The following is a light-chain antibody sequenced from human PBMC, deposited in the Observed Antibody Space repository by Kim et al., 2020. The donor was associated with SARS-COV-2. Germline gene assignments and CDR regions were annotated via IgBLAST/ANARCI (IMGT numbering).Light chain of an antibody. Sequence: NYVSWYQQFSGTAPKLLISDNHKRASGIPDRFSGSKSGTSATLDITGLQTGDEAAYYCGAWDSSLSAVVFGGGTQLTVL. CDR2: DNH. J-gene: IGLJ2*01. CDR3: GAWDSSLSAVV. V-gene: IGLV1-51*01. CDR1: NY.